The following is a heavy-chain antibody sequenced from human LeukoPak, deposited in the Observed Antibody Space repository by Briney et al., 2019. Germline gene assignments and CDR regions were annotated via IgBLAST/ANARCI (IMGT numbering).Heavy chain of an antibody. CDR2: IWYDGSKE. V-gene: IGHV3-33*06. CDR3: AKDRDTAMEIDY. J-gene: IGHJ4*02. CDR1: GFIFSSYG. D-gene: IGHD5-18*01. Sequence: GXXLRLSCAASGFIFSSYGMHWVRQAPGKGVEGVAVIWYDGSKEYYADSVKGRFNISRDNSKNTLYLQMNSLRAEDTAVYYCAKDRDTAMEIDYWGQGTLVTVSS.